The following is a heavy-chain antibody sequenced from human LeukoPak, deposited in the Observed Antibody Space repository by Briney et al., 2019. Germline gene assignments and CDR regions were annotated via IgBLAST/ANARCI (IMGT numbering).Heavy chain of an antibody. J-gene: IGHJ5*02. Sequence: GASVKVSCKASGYTFTNYYMHWVRQAPGQGLEWMGVINPSDDTRYSPQRFQGRVTVTRDTSTSTVFLELTSLRSEDTAVYYCARSRGGHNYGLEVSWGQGTLVTVSS. CDR2: INPSDDTR. V-gene: IGHV1-46*01. CDR3: ARSRGGHNYGLEVS. CDR1: GYTFTNYY. D-gene: IGHD5-18*01.